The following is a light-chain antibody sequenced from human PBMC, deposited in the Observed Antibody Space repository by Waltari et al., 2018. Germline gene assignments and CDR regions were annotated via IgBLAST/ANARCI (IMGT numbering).Light chain of an antibody. J-gene: IGKJ4*01. CDR1: QSLLQRDGKTY. CDR2: EVF. V-gene: IGKV2-29*03. Sequence: DIVMTQTPLSLSVSPGQPPSTSCKSSQSLLQRDGKTYLYWYLKRPGQSPQLLISEVFSRFSGVPDRFSGSGSVTDFTLKISRVEAKDVGLYYCMQGVHLPLTFGGGTKVEIQ. CDR3: MQGVHLPLT.